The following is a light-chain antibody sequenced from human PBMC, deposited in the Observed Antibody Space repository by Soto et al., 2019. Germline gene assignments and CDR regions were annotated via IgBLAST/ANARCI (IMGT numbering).Light chain of an antibody. V-gene: IGKV4-1*01. J-gene: IGKJ1*01. Sequence: IVMTQSPDSLAVSLCERATINCRSSQTIFYSSNRKDYLAWYSQKPGQPPRVLIYWASTRESWVPDQFSGTGSWSDFTLTIRYLQAEDLGVYYCQQYSSSPWTFGQGNKVEIK. CDR3: QQYSSSPWT. CDR1: QTIFYSSNRKDY. CDR2: WAS.